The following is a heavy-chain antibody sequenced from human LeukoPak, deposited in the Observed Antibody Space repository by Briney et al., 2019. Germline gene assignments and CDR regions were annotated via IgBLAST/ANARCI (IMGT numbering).Heavy chain of an antibody. CDR2: IYYSGST. Sequence: SETLSLTCTVSGGSISSYYWSWIRQPLGKGLEWIGYIYYSGSTNYNPSLKSRVTMSVDTSKNQFSLKLSSVTAADTAVYYCASVYYDILTGYHDAFDIWGQGTMVTVSS. V-gene: IGHV4-59*12. CDR1: GGSISSYY. D-gene: IGHD3-9*01. CDR3: ASVYYDILTGYHDAFDI. J-gene: IGHJ3*02.